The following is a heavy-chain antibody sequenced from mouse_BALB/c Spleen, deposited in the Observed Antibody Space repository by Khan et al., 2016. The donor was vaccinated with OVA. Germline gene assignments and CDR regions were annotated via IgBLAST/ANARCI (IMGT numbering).Heavy chain of an antibody. J-gene: IGHJ2*01. CDR1: GFTFSSFG. CDR3: GRKCITSYFDY. D-gene: IGHD1-1*01. Sequence: EVQLVESGGDLVKPGGSLKLSCAASGFTFSSFGMSWIRQTPDKRLEWVATISSGGSYTYYPDRLKGRSTISRDNAKNTLYLQMSSLTSEDTAKYYCGRKCITSYFDYWGQGTTLTLSS. CDR2: ISSGGSYT. V-gene: IGHV5-6*01.